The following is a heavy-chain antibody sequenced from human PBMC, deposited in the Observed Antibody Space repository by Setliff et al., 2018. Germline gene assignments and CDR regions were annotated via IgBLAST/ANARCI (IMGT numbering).Heavy chain of an antibody. CDR1: GGSFSGYY. J-gene: IGHJ6*03. Sequence: SETLSLTCAVFGGSFSGYYWSWIRQPPGKRLEWIGEIIHSGSANYNPSLKSRVTMSIDTSKNQFSLKLNSVTAADMAVYYCAREQWLDPPGYYYMDVWAKGTTVTVSS. CDR3: AREQWLDPPGYYYMDV. CDR2: IIHSGSA. D-gene: IGHD6-19*01. V-gene: IGHV4-34*12.